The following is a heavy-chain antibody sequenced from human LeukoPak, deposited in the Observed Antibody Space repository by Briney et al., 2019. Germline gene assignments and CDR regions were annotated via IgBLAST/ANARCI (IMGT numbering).Heavy chain of an antibody. J-gene: IGHJ1*01. CDR3: ASPGIAVAGRAEYFQH. D-gene: IGHD6-19*01. CDR2: ISGSGGST. Sequence: GGSLRLSCAASGSTFSSYAMSWVRQAPGKGLEWVSAISGSGGSTYYADSVKGRFTISRDNSKNTLYLQMNSLRAEDTAVYYCASPGIAVAGRAEYFQHWGQGTLVTVSS. CDR1: GSTFSSYA. V-gene: IGHV3-23*01.